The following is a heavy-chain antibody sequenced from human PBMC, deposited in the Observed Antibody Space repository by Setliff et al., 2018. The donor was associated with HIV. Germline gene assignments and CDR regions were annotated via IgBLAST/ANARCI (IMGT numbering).Heavy chain of an antibody. CDR2: LYASGST. CDR1: GGSLTNYY. Sequence: SETLSLTCAVYGGSLTNYYWSWIRQPAGKGLEWIGHLYASGSTFYNPSLKSRVTISVDASKNQFSLELTSVTAADTAVYFCARSPSARLYFDYWGQGTLVTVSS. J-gene: IGHJ4*02. CDR3: ARSPSARLYFDY. V-gene: IGHV4-59*10.